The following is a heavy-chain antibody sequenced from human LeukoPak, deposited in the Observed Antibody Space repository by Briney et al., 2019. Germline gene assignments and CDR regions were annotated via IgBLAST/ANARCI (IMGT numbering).Heavy chain of an antibody. V-gene: IGHV4-61*02. CDR1: GGSISSGSYY. CDR2: IYTSGST. J-gene: IGHJ6*03. CDR3: AREDYDILTGYYNVDYYYYYMDV. Sequence: SETLSLTCTVSGGSISSGSYYWSWIRQPAGKGLEWIGRIYTSGSTNYNPSLKSRVTMSVDTSKNQFSLKLSSVTAADTAVYYCAREDYDILTGYYNVDYYYYYMDVWGKGTTVTISS. D-gene: IGHD3-9*01.